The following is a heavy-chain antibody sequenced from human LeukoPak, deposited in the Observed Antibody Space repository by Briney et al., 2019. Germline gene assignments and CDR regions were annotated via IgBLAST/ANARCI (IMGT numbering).Heavy chain of an antibody. J-gene: IGHJ4*02. V-gene: IGHV4-59*08. CDR3: ARHRAYSSSSPFDY. Sequence: SETLSLTCSVSGGSINSLYRSWMRQPPGEGLEWIGYIYYTASTNYNPSLKSRVTMFVDMSKNQFSLRLSSVTAADTAVYYCARHRAYSSSSPFDYWGQGTLVTVSS. CDR1: GGSINSLY. CDR2: IYYTAST. D-gene: IGHD6-6*01.